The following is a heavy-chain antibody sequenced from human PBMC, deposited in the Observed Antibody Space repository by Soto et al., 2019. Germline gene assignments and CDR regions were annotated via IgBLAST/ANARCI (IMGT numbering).Heavy chain of an antibody. Sequence: QVQLVQSGAEVKKPGSSVKVSCKASGGTFSSYAISWVRQALGQGLEWMGGIIPIFGTANYAQKFQGRVTITADESTSSGYLEMSSLVSEDTAVYYCARGPSGSGYSYAFDYWGQGTLVTVSS. D-gene: IGHD3-3*01. J-gene: IGHJ4*02. V-gene: IGHV1-69*12. CDR3: ARGPSGSGYSYAFDY. CDR1: GGTFSSYA. CDR2: IIPIFGTA.